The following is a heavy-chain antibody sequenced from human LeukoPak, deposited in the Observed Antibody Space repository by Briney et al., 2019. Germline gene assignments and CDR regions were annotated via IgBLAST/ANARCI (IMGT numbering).Heavy chain of an antibody. Sequence: PGGSLRLSCAASGFTFSSYSMNWVRQAPGKGLEWVSSISSSSSYIYYADSVKGRFTISRDNAKNSLYLQMNSLRAEDTAVYYCARFGLPWVGSGSYYKVGDYYYYYYMDVWGKGTTVTVSS. CDR2: ISSSSSYI. V-gene: IGHV3-21*01. J-gene: IGHJ6*03. D-gene: IGHD3-10*01. CDR3: ARFGLPWVGSGSYYKVGDYYYYYYMDV. CDR1: GFTFSSYS.